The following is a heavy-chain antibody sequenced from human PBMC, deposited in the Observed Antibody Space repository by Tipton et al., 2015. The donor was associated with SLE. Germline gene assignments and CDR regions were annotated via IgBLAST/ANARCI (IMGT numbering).Heavy chain of an antibody. Sequence: TLSLTCTVSGDSISSGGYFWSWIRQHPGKGLEWIGYIYYSGSTYYNPSLRNRVTISVDTSKNHFSLKLTSLTAADTAVYYCARMAGYYHFDYWGPGTQVTVSS. CDR3: ARMAGYYHFDY. V-gene: IGHV4-31*03. CDR2: IYYSGST. J-gene: IGHJ4*02. D-gene: IGHD3-9*01. CDR1: GDSISSGGYF.